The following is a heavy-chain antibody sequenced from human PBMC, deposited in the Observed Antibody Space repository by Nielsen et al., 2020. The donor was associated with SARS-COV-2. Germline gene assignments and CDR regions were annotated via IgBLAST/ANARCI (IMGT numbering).Heavy chain of an antibody. J-gene: IGHJ4*02. V-gene: IGHV3-15*01. CDR1: GFTFSSYA. CDR2: IKSKTDGGTT. Sequence: GGSLRLSCAASGFTFSSYAMSWVRQAPGKGLEWVGRIKSKTDGGTTDYAAPVKGRFTISRDDSKNTLYLQMNSLKTEDTAVYYCTTKARSPGGYYFDYWGQGTLVTVSS. D-gene: IGHD4-23*01. CDR3: TTKARSPGGYYFDY.